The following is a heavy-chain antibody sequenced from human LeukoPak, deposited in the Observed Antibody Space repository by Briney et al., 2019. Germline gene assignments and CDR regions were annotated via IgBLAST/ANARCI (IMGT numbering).Heavy chain of an antibody. Sequence: GGSLRLSCAASGFTFSSYWMSWVRQAPGKGLEWVANIKQDGSEKYYVDSVKGRFTISRDNAKNSLYLQMNSLRAEDTAVYYCARGLSYYYDSSGLLFDPWGQGTLVTVSS. CDR2: IKQDGSEK. CDR1: GFTFSSYW. V-gene: IGHV3-7*03. CDR3: ARGLSYYYDSSGLLFDP. J-gene: IGHJ5*02. D-gene: IGHD3-22*01.